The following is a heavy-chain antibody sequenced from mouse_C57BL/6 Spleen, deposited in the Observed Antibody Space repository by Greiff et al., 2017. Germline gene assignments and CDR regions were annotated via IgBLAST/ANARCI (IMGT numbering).Heavy chain of an antibody. Sequence: EVKLVESGPGLAKPSQTLSLTCSVTGYSITSDYWNWIRKFPGNKLEYMGYISYSGSTYYNPSLKSRISITRDTSKNQYYLQLNSVTTEDTATYYCASSLDYGSSPWYFDVWGTGTTVTVSS. D-gene: IGHD1-1*01. J-gene: IGHJ1*03. CDR2: ISYSGST. CDR3: ASSLDYGSSPWYFDV. V-gene: IGHV3-8*01. CDR1: GYSITSDY.